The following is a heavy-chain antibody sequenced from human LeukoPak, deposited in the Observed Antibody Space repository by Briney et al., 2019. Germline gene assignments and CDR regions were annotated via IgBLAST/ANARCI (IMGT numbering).Heavy chain of an antibody. CDR2: IIPILGIA. J-gene: IGHJ4*02. Sequence: ASVSVSCKASGGTLTIYAISWGRQAPGQGGEWRGRIIPILGIANYAQKFQGRVTITADKSTSTAYMELSSLRSEDTAVYYCARGYYYDRILDHWGQGTLVTVSS. D-gene: IGHD3-22*01. V-gene: IGHV1-69*04. CDR3: ARGYYYDRILDH. CDR1: GGTLTIYA.